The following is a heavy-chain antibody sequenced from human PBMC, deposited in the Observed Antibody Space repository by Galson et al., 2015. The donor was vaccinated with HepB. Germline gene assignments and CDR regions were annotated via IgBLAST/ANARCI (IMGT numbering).Heavy chain of an antibody. CDR2: INAGNGNT. D-gene: IGHD5-12*01. CDR1: GSTFTSYA. CDR3: ARVDEYSGYDLTYYYYGMDV. Sequence: SVKVSCKASGSTFTSYAMHWVRQAPGQRLEWMGWINAGNGNTKYSQKFQGRVTITRDTSASTAYMELSSLRSEDTAVYYCARVDEYSGYDLTYYYYGMDVWGQGTTVTVSS. J-gene: IGHJ6*02. V-gene: IGHV1-3*01.